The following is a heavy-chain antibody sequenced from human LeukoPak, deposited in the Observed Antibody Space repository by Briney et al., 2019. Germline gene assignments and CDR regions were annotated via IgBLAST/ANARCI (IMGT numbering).Heavy chain of an antibody. CDR1: GFTFSSYW. V-gene: IGHV3-7*01. CDR3: ARDESHRDSSSWYSWAYYFDY. D-gene: IGHD6-13*01. Sequence: GGSLRLSCAASGFTFSSYWMSWVRQAPGKGLEWVANIKQDGSEKYYVDSVKGRFTISRDNAKNSLYLQMNSLRAEDTAVYYCARDESHRDSSSWYSWAYYFDYWGQGTLVTVSS. CDR2: IKQDGSEK. J-gene: IGHJ4*02.